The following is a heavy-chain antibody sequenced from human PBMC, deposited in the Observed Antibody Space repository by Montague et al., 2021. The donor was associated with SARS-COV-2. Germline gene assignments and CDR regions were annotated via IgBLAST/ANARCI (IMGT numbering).Heavy chain of an antibody. V-gene: IGHV4-59*01. CDR2: MYYSGST. CDR1: GGSTNYYY. CDR3: ARDFVAAVPDRFDS. Sequence: SETLSLTCIVSGGSTNYYYWSWIRQSPGKGLEWIGYMYYSGSTNYNPSLKSRVTMSIDRSKNQFSLKLRSVTAADTAVYYCARDFVAAVPDRFDSWGQGVLVTVSS. J-gene: IGHJ4*02. D-gene: IGHD6-13*01.